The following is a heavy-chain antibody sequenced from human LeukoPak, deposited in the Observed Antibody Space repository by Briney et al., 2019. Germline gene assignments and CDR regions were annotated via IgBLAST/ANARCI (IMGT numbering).Heavy chain of an antibody. J-gene: IGHJ6*02. V-gene: IGHV3-48*04. CDR3: ARENLNGLDV. CDR2: IISSGSPI. Sequence: PGGSLRLSCAASGFTFSSYGMHWVRQAPGKGLEWVSYIISSGSPIYYADSVKGRFTISRDNAKNSLFLQMNSLRAEDTAVYYCARENLNGLDVWGQGTTVTVSS. CDR1: GFTFSSYG.